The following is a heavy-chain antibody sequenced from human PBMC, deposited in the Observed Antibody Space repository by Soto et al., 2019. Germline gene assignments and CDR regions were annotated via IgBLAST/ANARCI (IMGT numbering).Heavy chain of an antibody. CDR1: GFSFSSYW. J-gene: IGHJ4*02. CDR3: VRGVTADY. CDR2: IKSDGSSI. V-gene: IGHV3-74*01. Sequence: EVQLVESGGGFVQPGGSLRLSCAASGFSFSSYWMYWVRQAPGKGLVWVSRIKSDGSSISYADFAKGRFTMSRDNARNTLSLQMNSLRAEDTAVYYCVRGVTADYWGQGTRVTVSP.